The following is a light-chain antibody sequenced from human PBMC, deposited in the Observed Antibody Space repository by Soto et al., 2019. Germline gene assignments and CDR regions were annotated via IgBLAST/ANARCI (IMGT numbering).Light chain of an antibody. CDR3: CSYTSRTTYV. Sequence: QSVLTQPASVSGSPGQSITISCTGTASDVGGYNYVSWYQQHPGKAPKLMIHAVSNRPSGISRRFSGSKSGNTASLTISGLQSEDEADYFCCSYTSRTTYVFGTGTKVTVL. CDR2: AVS. J-gene: IGLJ1*01. CDR1: ASDVGGYNY. V-gene: IGLV2-14*01.